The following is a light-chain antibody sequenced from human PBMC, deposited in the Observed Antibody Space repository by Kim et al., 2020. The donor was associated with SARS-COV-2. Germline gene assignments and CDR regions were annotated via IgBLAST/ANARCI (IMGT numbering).Light chain of an antibody. CDR1: QSVSSN. V-gene: IGKV3-15*01. Sequence: EIVMTQSPATLSVSPGERATLSCRASQSVSSNLAWYQQKPGQALRLLIYGASTRATGIPARFSGSGSGTEFTLTISSLQSEDFAVYYCQQYNNWPRTFGQGTKLEI. J-gene: IGKJ2*01. CDR2: GAS. CDR3: QQYNNWPRT.